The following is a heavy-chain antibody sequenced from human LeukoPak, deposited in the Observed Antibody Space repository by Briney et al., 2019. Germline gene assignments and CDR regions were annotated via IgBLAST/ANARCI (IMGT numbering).Heavy chain of an antibody. J-gene: IGHJ4*02. D-gene: IGHD2-15*01. CDR3: ARTHCTGGSCYSFDY. V-gene: IGHV4-59*01. CDR1: GGSISSYY. Sequence: SETLSLTCTVSGGSISSYYWSWIRQPPGKGLEWIGYIYYSGSTNYNPSLKSRVTISVDTSKNQFSLKLSSVTAADTAVYYCARTHCTGGSCYSFDYWGQGTLVTVSS. CDR2: IYYSGST.